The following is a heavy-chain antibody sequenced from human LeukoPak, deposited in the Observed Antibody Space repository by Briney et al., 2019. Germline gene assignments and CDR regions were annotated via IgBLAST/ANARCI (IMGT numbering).Heavy chain of an antibody. V-gene: IGHV3-7*01. CDR2: IKQDGSEK. D-gene: IGHD6-13*01. Sequence: GGSLRLSCAASGFTFSSYWMSWVRQAPGKGLEWVANIKQDGSEKYYVDSVKGRFTISRDNAKNSLYLQMNSLRAEDTAVYYCARVAAGIYYYYYGMDVWGQGTTATVSS. J-gene: IGHJ6*02. CDR3: ARVAAGIYYYYYGMDV. CDR1: GFTFSSYW.